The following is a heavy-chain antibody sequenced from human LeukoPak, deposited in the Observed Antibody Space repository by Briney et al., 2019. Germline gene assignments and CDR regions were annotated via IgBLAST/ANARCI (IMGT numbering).Heavy chain of an antibody. Sequence: SETLSLTCAVSLDSPTSNWWSWVRQPPGKGLEWIGEIHKSGNTNYNPSLKSRVTISMDRPKNQIALDLVSVTAADTAVYYCAREIVGAPTPGAYWGQGTLVTVSS. D-gene: IGHD1-26*01. V-gene: IGHV4-4*02. CDR2: IHKSGNT. CDR3: AREIVGAPTPGAY. J-gene: IGHJ4*02. CDR1: LDSPTSNW.